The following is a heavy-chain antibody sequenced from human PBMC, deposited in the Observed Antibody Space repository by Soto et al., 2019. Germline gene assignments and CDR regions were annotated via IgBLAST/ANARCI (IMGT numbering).Heavy chain of an antibody. Sequence: PEKLSDPCTVSGDSITASYSNWAWIRQPPGKGLEWIGTFYYSGTTSQNPPLRSRITISGDTSRNQFSLNLRSVTAADSGVYYCAKLVRDDVRRSDLAHWGQGTLVTVS. V-gene: IGHV4-39*01. CDR1: GDSITASYSN. D-gene: IGHD3-10*02. CDR2: FYYSGTT. CDR3: AKLVRDDVRRSDLAH. J-gene: IGHJ4*02.